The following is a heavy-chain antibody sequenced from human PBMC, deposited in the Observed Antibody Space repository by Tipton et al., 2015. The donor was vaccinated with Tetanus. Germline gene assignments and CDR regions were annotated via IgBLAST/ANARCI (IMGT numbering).Heavy chain of an antibody. Sequence: QSGAEVKRPGASVKVSCKASGYTFTTNGISWVRQAPGQGLEWMGWISANSGNTKYAQKFQGRVTMTTETPTSTVYMELRSLRSDDTAVYFCARDRDWGLDYWGQGTLVTVSS. V-gene: IGHV1-18*01. D-gene: IGHD7-27*01. CDR2: ISANSGNT. J-gene: IGHJ4*02. CDR3: ARDRDWGLDY. CDR1: GYTFTTNG.